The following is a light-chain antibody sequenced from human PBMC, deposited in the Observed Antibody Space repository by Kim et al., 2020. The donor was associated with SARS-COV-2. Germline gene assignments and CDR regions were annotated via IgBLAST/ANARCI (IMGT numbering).Light chain of an antibody. CDR2: GTS. V-gene: IGKV3-20*01. CDR3: QQYGTSPYT. Sequence: EIVLTQSPGTLSLSPGERGTLSCRASQIVRYNNLAWYQQKPGQAPRLLIFGTSSRAAGIPYRFSGSRSGTDFTLTISRLEPEDFAVYYCQQYGTSPYTFGQGTKLEI. J-gene: IGKJ2*01. CDR1: QIVRYNN.